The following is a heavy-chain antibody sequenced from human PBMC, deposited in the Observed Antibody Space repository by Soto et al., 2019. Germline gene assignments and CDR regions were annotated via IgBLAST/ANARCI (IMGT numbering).Heavy chain of an antibody. J-gene: IGHJ1*01. CDR3: ASACPDCLFFSSQP. CDR2: INAGNGNT. Sequence: GVSVKVSSKEPRYTFTSYALHWAHQAPGQRLEWMGWINAGNGNTKYSQKFQGRVTITRDTSASTAYMELSSLRSEDTAVYYCASACPDCLFFSSQPWGRAPLATVS. V-gene: IGHV1-3*01. D-gene: IGHD3-9*01. CDR1: RYTFTSYA.